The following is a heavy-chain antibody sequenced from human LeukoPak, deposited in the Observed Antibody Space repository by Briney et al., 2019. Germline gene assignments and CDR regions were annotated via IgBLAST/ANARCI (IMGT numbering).Heavy chain of an antibody. V-gene: IGHV4-39*01. Sequence: SETLSLTCTVSGGSISSYYWGWIRQPPGKGLEWIGSIYYSGSTYYNPSLKSRVTISVDTSKNQFSLKLSSVTAADTAVYYCARRGTVTTILDYWGQGTLVTVSS. CDR1: GGSISSYY. D-gene: IGHD4-17*01. CDR2: IYYSGST. J-gene: IGHJ4*02. CDR3: ARRGTVTTILDY.